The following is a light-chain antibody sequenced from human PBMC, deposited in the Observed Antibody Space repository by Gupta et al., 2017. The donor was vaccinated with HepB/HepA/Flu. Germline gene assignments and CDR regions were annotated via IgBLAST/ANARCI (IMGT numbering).Light chain of an antibody. V-gene: IGLV1-44*01. CDR2: SNN. J-gene: IGLJ3*02. Sequence: QSVLPQPPSASGTPGQRVTISCSGSSSNIGTNTVNWYQQLPGTAPKLLMYSNNQRPSGVPDRFSGSKSGTSTSLAISGLQSEDEADYYCATWDDSLNGRVVGGGTKLTVL. CDR3: ATWDDSLNGRV. CDR1: SSNIGTNT.